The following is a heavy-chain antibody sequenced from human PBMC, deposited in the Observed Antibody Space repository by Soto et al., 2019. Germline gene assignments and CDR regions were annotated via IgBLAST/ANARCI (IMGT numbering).Heavy chain of an antibody. CDR3: ARDPYYYDSSGYLPPYYFDY. CDR1: GFTFSSYA. Sequence: VGSLRLSCAASGFTFSSYAMHWVRQAPGKGLEWVAVISYDGSNKYYADSVKGRFTISRDNSKNTLYLQMNSLRAEDTAVYYCARDPYYYDSSGYLPPYYFDYWGQGTLVTVSS. V-gene: IGHV3-30-3*01. CDR2: ISYDGSNK. D-gene: IGHD3-22*01. J-gene: IGHJ4*02.